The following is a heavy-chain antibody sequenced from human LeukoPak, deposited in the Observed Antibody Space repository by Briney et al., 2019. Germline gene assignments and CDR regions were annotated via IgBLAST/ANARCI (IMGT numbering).Heavy chain of an antibody. CDR3: ARKYSYAPIDY. D-gene: IGHD5-18*01. V-gene: IGHV4-4*02. CDR2: IYHSGST. Sequence: SGTLSLTCAVSGGSISSSNWWSWVRQPPGKGLEWIGEIYHSGSTYYNPFLKSRVTISVDTSKNQFSLKLSSVTAADTAVYYCARKYSYAPIDYWGQGTLVTVSS. CDR1: GGSISSSNW. J-gene: IGHJ4*02.